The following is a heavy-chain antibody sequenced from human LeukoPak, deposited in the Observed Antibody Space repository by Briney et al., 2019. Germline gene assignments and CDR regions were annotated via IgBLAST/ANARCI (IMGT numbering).Heavy chain of an antibody. CDR1: GYTFTSYG. CDR3: ARARSKKYSSSWYSLGY. J-gene: IGHJ4*02. D-gene: IGHD6-13*01. Sequence: GASVKVSCKASGYTFTSYGISWVRQAPGQGLEWMGWISAYNGNTSYAQKLQGRVTMTTDTSTSTAYMELRSLRSDDTAVYYCARARSKKYSSSWYSLGYWGQGTLVTVSS. CDR2: ISAYNGNT. V-gene: IGHV1-18*04.